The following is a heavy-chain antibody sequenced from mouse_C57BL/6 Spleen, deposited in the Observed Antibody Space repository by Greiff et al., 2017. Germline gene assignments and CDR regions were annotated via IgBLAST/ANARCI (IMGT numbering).Heavy chain of an antibody. D-gene: IGHD1-1*01. J-gene: IGHJ3*01. CDR1: GYTFTSYW. V-gene: IGHV1-53*01. Sequence: QVQLQQPGTELVKPGASVKLSCKASGYTFTSYWMHWVKQRPGQGLEGIGNINPSNGGTNYNEKFKSKATLTVDKSSSTAYMQLSILTSADSAVYYCARYYYVSSVFAYWGQGTLVTVSA. CDR2: INPSNGGT. CDR3: ARYYYVSSVFAY.